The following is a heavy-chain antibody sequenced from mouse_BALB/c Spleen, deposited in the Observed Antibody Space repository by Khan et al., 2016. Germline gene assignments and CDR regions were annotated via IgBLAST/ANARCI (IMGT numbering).Heavy chain of an antibody. Sequence: EVELVESGGGLVKPGGSLKLSCAASGFTFSDYYMYWVRQTPEKRLEWVATISDGGSSPSSPDSVKGRFTISSDNAKHHLYLQMSSLKSEDTAMYYCAREGLRRGCAYWGQGTLVTVSA. CDR1: GFTFSDYY. V-gene: IGHV5-4*02. D-gene: IGHD2-4*01. CDR3: AREGLRRGCAY. J-gene: IGHJ3*01. CDR2: ISDGGSSP.